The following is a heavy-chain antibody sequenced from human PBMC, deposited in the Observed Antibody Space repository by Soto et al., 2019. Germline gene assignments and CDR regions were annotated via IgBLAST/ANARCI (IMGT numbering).Heavy chain of an antibody. CDR1: GFTFSSYA. Sequence: EVQLLESGGGLVQPGGSLRLSCAASGFTFSSYAMSWVRQAPGKGLECVSTISGSGGSTYYADSVKGRFTISRDNSKNTLYLQMNSLRAEDTAVYYCAKRKGSTVTANWFDPWGQGTLVTVSS. CDR3: AKRKGSTVTANWFDP. J-gene: IGHJ5*02. D-gene: IGHD4-17*01. V-gene: IGHV3-23*01. CDR2: ISGSGGST.